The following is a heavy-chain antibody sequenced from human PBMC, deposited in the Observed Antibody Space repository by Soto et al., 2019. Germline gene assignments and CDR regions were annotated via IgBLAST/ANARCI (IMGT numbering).Heavy chain of an antibody. CDR2: ISAYNGNT. J-gene: IGHJ3*02. D-gene: IGHD6-13*01. CDR1: GYTFTSYG. CDR3: ARGSSSSWFIAVHHDAFDI. V-gene: IGHV1-18*01. Sequence: ASVKVSCKASGYTFTSYGISWVRQAPGQGLEWMGWISAYNGNTNYAQKLQGRVTMTTDTSTSTAYMELRSLRSDDTAVYYCARGSSSSWFIAVHHDAFDIWGQGTMVTVSS.